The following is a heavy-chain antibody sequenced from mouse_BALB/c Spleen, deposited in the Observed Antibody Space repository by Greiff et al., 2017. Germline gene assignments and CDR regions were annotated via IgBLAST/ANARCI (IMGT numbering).Heavy chain of an antibody. V-gene: IGHV1S137*01. CDR1: GYTFTDYA. J-gene: IGHJ4*01. Sequence: QVQLQQSGAELVRPGVSVKISCKGSGYTFTDYAMHWVKQSHAKSLEWIGVISTYYGDASYNQKFKGKATMTVDKSSSTAYMELARLTSEDSAIYYCARGTTVVAPYGMDYWGQGTSVTVSS. CDR2: ISTYYGDA. D-gene: IGHD1-1*01. CDR3: ARGTTVVAPYGMDY.